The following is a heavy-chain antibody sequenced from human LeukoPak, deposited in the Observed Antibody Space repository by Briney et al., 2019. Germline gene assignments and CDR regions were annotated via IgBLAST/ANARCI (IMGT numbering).Heavy chain of an antibody. CDR2: ISYDGSNK. CDR3: ARSYYDSSGYYYPGYFDY. Sequence: GRSLRLSCAASGFTFSSYAMHWVRQAPGNGLEWVAVISYDGSNKYYADSVKGRFTISRDNSKNTLYLQMNSLRAEDTAVYYCARSYYDSSGYYYPGYFDYWGQGTLVTVSS. D-gene: IGHD3-22*01. V-gene: IGHV3-30*04. CDR1: GFTFSSYA. J-gene: IGHJ4*02.